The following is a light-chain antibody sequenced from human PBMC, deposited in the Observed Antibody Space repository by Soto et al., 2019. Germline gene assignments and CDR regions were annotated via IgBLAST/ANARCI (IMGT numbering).Light chain of an antibody. V-gene: IGKV3-20*01. CDR1: QTVSSSY. J-gene: IGKJ1*01. Sequence: EIVLTQSPGTLSLSPGERATLSCRASQTVSSSYLAWYQQKPGQAPRLLIYGASSRTTGIPDRFSGSGSGTDFTLTISRLEPGDFAVYFCQQYGSSPWTFGQGTKVEIQ. CDR2: GAS. CDR3: QQYGSSPWT.